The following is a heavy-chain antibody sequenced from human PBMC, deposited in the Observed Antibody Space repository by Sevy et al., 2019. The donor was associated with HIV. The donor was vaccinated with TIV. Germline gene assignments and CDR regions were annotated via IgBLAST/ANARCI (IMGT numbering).Heavy chain of an antibody. Sequence: GWSLRLSCAASGFTFSSYAMSWVRQAPGKGLEWVSAISGSGGSTYYADSVKGRFTISRDNSKNTLYLQMNSLRAEDTAVYYCAKDLAIYDSSGYYAPITDYWGQGTLVTVSS. D-gene: IGHD3-22*01. J-gene: IGHJ4*02. CDR1: GFTFSSYA. CDR3: AKDLAIYDSSGYYAPITDY. CDR2: ISGSGGST. V-gene: IGHV3-23*01.